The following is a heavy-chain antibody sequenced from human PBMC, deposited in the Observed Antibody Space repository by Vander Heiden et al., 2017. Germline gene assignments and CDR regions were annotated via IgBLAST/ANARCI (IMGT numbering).Heavy chain of an antibody. D-gene: IGHD1-26*01. CDR2: ISWNSGSR. J-gene: IGHJ4*02. CDR1: GCSFDDYA. Sequence: EVQLVESGGCLVQPGSSLRLPCSASGCSFDDYALHWVRQARGKGLEWVSGISWNSGSRGYADSVKGRFTISRDNAKNSLYLQMNSLRAEDTALYYCAKDHHRVGATRNFDYWGQGALVTVSS. V-gene: IGHV3-9*01. CDR3: AKDHHRVGATRNFDY.